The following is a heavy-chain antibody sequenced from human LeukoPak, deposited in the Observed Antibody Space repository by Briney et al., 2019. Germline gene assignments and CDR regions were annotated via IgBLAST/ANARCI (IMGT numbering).Heavy chain of an antibody. Sequence: GGSLRLSCAASGFTFSDHYMDWVRQAPGKGLEWVGRTRNKANSYTTEYAASVKGRFTISRDDSKNSLYLQMNTLETEDTAVYYCARDNGGSGTFLDYWGQGTLVTVSS. J-gene: IGHJ4*02. D-gene: IGHD3-10*01. V-gene: IGHV3-72*01. CDR2: TRNKANSYTT. CDR3: ARDNGGSGTFLDY. CDR1: GFTFSDHY.